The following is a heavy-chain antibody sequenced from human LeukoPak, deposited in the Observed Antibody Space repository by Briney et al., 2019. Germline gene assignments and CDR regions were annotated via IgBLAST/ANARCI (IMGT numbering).Heavy chain of an antibody. CDR3: ARARGYDFGYYYYGMDV. Sequence: ASVKVSCKASGYTFTSYGISWVRQAPGQGLEWMGWISAYNGNTNYAQKLQGRVTMTTDTSTSTAYMELRSLRSDDTAVYYCARARGYDFGYYYYGMDVWGQGTTVTVSS. D-gene: IGHD5-12*01. CDR1: GYTFTSYG. J-gene: IGHJ6*02. CDR2: ISAYNGNT. V-gene: IGHV1-18*01.